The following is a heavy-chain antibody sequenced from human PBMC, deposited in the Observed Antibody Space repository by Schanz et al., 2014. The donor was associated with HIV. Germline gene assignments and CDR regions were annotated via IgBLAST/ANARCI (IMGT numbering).Heavy chain of an antibody. Sequence: QVQLVESGGRVVQPGRSLRLSCAASGFTFSTYGMHWVRQAPGKGLEWVAVIWYDGSNKYYADSVKGRFTISRDNSKNTLFLQMNSLRVDDTAVYYCAKRGPAAWDYFDSWGQGTLVTVSS. CDR1: GFTFSTYG. V-gene: IGHV3-33*06. CDR2: IWYDGSNK. J-gene: IGHJ4*02. CDR3: AKRGPAAWDYFDS. D-gene: IGHD6-13*01.